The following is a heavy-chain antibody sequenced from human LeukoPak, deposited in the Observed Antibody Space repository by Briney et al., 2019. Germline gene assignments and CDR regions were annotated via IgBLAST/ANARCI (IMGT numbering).Heavy chain of an antibody. V-gene: IGHV1-24*01. Sequence: ASVKVSCKVSGYTLTELSTHWVRQAPGKGLEWMGGFDPEDGETIYAQKFQGRVTMTEDTSTDTAYMELSSLRSEDTAVYYCATPGGPYYYGSGSYNQFDYWGQGTLVTVSS. CDR2: FDPEDGET. CDR3: ATPGGPYYYGSGSYNQFDY. CDR1: GYTLTELS. J-gene: IGHJ4*02. D-gene: IGHD3-10*01.